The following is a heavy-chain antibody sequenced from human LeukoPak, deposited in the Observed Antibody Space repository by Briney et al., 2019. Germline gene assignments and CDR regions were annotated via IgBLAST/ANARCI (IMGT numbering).Heavy chain of an antibody. CDR3: ARDYSTVTTLFG. J-gene: IGHJ4*02. D-gene: IGHD4-11*01. CDR2: NNSDGSST. CDR1: GFTFSSYW. Sequence: GESLRLSCAASGFTFSSYWMHWVRQAPGKGLVWVSRNNSDGSSTSYADSVKARFTISRDNAKNTLYLQMNSLRAEDTAVYYCARDYSTVTTLFGWGQGTLVTVSS. V-gene: IGHV3-74*01.